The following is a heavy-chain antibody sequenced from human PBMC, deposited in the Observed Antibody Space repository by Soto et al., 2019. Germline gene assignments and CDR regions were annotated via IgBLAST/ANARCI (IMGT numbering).Heavy chain of an antibody. CDR2: ISDSSST. Sequence: GGSLRLSCAASGFTFSTYAMTWVRQAAGKGLEWVSTISDSSSTYYADSVKGRFTISRDNSKNTLYLEMTSLRADDTAVYYCAKNKGGNYCTSTSCLYSFDYWGQGTLVTVSS. J-gene: IGHJ4*02. D-gene: IGHD2-2*01. CDR1: GFTFSTYA. CDR3: AKNKGGNYCTSTSCLYSFDY. V-gene: IGHV3-23*01.